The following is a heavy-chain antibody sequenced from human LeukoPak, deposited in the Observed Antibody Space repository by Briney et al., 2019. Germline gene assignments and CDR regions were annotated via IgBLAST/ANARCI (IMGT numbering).Heavy chain of an antibody. CDR2: ISGSGGST. J-gene: IGHJ4*02. CDR1: GFTFSSYA. V-gene: IGHV3-23*01. Sequence: PGGSLRLSCAASGFTFSSYAMSWVRQAPGKGLEWVSAISGSGGSTYYADSVKGRFTISRDNSKNTPYLQMNSLRAEDTAVYYCAKGSGRGSSGWYDYWGQGTLVTVSS. D-gene: IGHD6-19*01. CDR3: AKGSGRGSSGWYDY.